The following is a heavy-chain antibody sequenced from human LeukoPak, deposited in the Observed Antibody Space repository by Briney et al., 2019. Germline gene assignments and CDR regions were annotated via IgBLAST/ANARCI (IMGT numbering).Heavy chain of an antibody. CDR1: GFTFSSYA. V-gene: IGHV3-48*01. J-gene: IGHJ4*02. CDR2: IGTTSGAI. D-gene: IGHD2-21*02. CDR3: ARFRTWGDKAFDY. Sequence: GGSLRLSCAASGFTFSSYAMNWVRQAPGKGLEWVSYIGTTSGAIYYADSVKGRFTISRDSAKNSLYLQMNSLRAEDTAVYYCARFRTWGDKAFDYWGQGTLVTVSS.